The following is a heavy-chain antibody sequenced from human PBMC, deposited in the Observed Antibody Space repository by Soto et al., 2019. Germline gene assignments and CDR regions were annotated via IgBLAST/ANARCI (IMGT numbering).Heavy chain of an antibody. Sequence: QVQLVQSGAEVKKPGSSVKVSCKTSGGSFSAYNFHWVRQAPGQGLEWMGRIVPLLKITDYAQKYQARISITADESTSTAYMELRTLRSDDAAVYYCAGGSSTATTLEIGYWGQGTPVTVST. D-gene: IGHD1-1*01. CDR1: GGSFSAYN. J-gene: IGHJ4*02. V-gene: IGHV1-69*02. CDR3: AGGSSTATTLEIGY. CDR2: IVPLLKIT.